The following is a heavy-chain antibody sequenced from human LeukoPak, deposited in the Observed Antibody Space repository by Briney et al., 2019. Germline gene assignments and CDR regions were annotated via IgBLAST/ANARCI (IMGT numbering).Heavy chain of an antibody. CDR1: GFTFSSYA. D-gene: IGHD5-12*01. J-gene: IGHJ4*02. Sequence: PAGGSLRLSCAASGFTFSSYAMSWVRQAPGKGLEWVSAISGSGGSTYYADSVKGRFTISRDNSKNTLYLQMNSLRAEDTAVYYCAKGKLPRRDGYPLDYWGQGTLVTVSS. CDR3: AKGKLPRRDGYPLDY. V-gene: IGHV3-23*01. CDR2: ISGSGGST.